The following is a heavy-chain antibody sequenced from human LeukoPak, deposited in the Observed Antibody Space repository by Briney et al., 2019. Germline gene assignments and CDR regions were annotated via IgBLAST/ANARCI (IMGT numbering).Heavy chain of an antibody. CDR2: IYYSGST. CDR1: AGSISSYY. D-gene: IGHD6-13*01. CDR3: ARRRSSYFDY. Sequence: PSETLSLTCTVSAGSISSYYWDWIRQPPGKGLEWIGYIYYSGSTNYNPSLKSRVTISVDTSKNQFSLKLYSVTAADTAVYYCARRRSSYFDYWGQGTLVTVSS. V-gene: IGHV4-59*08. J-gene: IGHJ4*02.